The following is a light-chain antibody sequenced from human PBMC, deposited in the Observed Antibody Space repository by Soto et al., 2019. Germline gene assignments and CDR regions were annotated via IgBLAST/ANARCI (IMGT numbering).Light chain of an antibody. CDR3: QQLSNYPIT. J-gene: IGKJ5*01. V-gene: IGKV1-9*01. CDR2: ATS. Sequence: DIQLTQSPSFLSASVGDRVTGTCRASQGISSYLVWYQQKPGKAPKLLIHATSTLQSGVPSRFSGSGSATEFTLTISSLQPEDFATYYCQQLSNYPITFGQGTRLEIK. CDR1: QGISSY.